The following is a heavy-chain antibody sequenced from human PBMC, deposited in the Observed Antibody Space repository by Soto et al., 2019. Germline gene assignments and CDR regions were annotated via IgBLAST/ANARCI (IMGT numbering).Heavy chain of an antibody. CDR1: GFTFSSYD. V-gene: IGHV3-13*04. Sequence: PGGSLRLSCAASGFTFSSYDMHWVRQATGKGLEWVSAIGTAGDTYYPGSVKGRFTISRENAKNSLYLQMNSLRAGDTAVYYCARGGPGYYDSSGYAPDLDYWGQGTLVTVSS. J-gene: IGHJ4*02. D-gene: IGHD3-22*01. CDR3: ARGGPGYYDSSGYAPDLDY. CDR2: IGTAGDT.